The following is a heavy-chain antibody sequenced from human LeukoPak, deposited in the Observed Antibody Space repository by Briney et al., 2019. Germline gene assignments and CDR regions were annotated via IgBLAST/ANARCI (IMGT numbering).Heavy chain of an antibody. CDR2: IYYSGST. CDR1: GGSISSYY. D-gene: IGHD3-16*01. Sequence: KPSETLSLTCTASGGSISSYYWSWIRQPPGKGLEWIGYIYYSGSTNYNPSLKSRVTISVDTSKNQFSLKLSSVTAADTAVYYCARPLYDPYAFDIWGQGTMVTVSS. CDR3: ARPLYDPYAFDI. J-gene: IGHJ3*02. V-gene: IGHV4-59*01.